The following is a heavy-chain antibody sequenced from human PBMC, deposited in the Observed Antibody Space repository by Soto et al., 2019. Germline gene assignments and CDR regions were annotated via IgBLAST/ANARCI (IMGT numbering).Heavy chain of an antibody. CDR3: ARVVPLYDRTSPLDY. CDR2: FNTGNGDT. J-gene: IGHJ4*02. CDR1: GYTFTSYA. Sequence: GASVKVSCKASGYTFTSYAIHWVRQAPGQRLEWMGWFNTGNGDTKYSQKFQGRVTLTGDTSASTASMELSGLRSADTAVYYCARVVPLYDRTSPLDYWGQGTQVTVSS. D-gene: IGHD3-22*01. V-gene: IGHV1-3*04.